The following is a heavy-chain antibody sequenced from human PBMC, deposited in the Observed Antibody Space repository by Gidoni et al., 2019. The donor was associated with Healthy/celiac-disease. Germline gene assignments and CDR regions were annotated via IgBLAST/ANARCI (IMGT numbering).Heavy chain of an antibody. Sequence: EVQLLESGGGLVQPGGSLRLSCAASGFTFSIYAMSWVRQAPGKGLEWVSAISGSGGSTYYADSVKGRFTISRDNSKNTLYLQMNSLRAEDTAVYYCAKIAREYSYAIMGWFDPWGQGTLVTVSS. J-gene: IGHJ5*02. V-gene: IGHV3-23*01. D-gene: IGHD5-18*01. CDR1: GFTFSIYA. CDR2: ISGSGGST. CDR3: AKIAREYSYAIMGWFDP.